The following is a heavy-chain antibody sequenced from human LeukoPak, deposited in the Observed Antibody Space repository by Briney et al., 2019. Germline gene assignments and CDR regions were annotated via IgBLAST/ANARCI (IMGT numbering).Heavy chain of an antibody. CDR2: ISSNGGST. Sequence: GGSLRLSCVVSGFTFSSFAMHWVRQAPGKGLEYVSAISSNGGSTYYANSVKGRFTISRDNSKNTLYLQMGSLRVEDMAGYYCARASIGWYGCWGQGTLVTVSS. CDR1: GFTFSSFA. J-gene: IGHJ5*01. V-gene: IGHV3-64*01. CDR3: ARASIGWYGC.